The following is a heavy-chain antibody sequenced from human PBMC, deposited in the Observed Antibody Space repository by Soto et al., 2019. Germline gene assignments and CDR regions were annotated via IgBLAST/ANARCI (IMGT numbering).Heavy chain of an antibody. D-gene: IGHD2-2*01. Sequence: QVQLQQWGAGLLKPSETLSLTCAVYGGSFSGYYWSWIRQPPGKGLEWIGEINHSGSTNYKPSLKIRVPISVDTSKNQFSLKLSSVTAADTAVYYCSIFSIFQLDIVVVPADDESFDICGQGTMVTVSS. J-gene: IGHJ3*02. V-gene: IGHV4-34*01. CDR3: SIFSIFQLDIVVVPADDESFDI. CDR2: INHSGST. CDR1: GGSFSGYY.